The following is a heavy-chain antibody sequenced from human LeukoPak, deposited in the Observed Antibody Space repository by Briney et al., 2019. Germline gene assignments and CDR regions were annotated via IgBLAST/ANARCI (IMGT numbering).Heavy chain of an antibody. Sequence: ASVKVSFTASGGTFSIYAISWVRQAPGQGLEWMGGIIPIFGTANYAQKFQGRVTITADESTSTAYMELSSLRSEDTAVYYCARDGLAGYSYGREYRPFDYWGQGTLVTVSS. J-gene: IGHJ4*02. V-gene: IGHV1-69*13. D-gene: IGHD5-18*01. CDR2: IIPIFGTA. CDR1: GGTFSIYA. CDR3: ARDGLAGYSYGREYRPFDY.